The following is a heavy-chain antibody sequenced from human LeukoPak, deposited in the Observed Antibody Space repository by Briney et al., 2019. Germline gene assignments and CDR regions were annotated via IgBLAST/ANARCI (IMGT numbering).Heavy chain of an antibody. Sequence: GGSLRLSCAASGFTFGSYGMHWVRQAPGKGLEWVAAISYDGSNKNDADSVKGRFTISRDNSKNTLYLQMNSLRVEDTAVYYCAKGGRAAADRNFDLWGRGTLVSVSS. V-gene: IGHV3-30*18. CDR2: ISYDGSNK. CDR1: GFTFGSYG. CDR3: AKGGRAAADRNFDL. D-gene: IGHD6-13*01. J-gene: IGHJ2*01.